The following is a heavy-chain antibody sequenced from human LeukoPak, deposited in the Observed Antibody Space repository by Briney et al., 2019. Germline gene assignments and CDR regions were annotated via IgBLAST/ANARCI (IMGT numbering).Heavy chain of an antibody. CDR2: ISTGSSTI. Sequence: PGGSLRPSCAASGFTFSSYSMNWVRQAPGKGLEWVSYISTGSSTIYYADSVKGRFTISRDNAKNSLYLQMNSLRAEDTAVYYCAGVHAAYPFDYWGQGTLVTVSS. CDR1: GFTFSSYS. J-gene: IGHJ4*02. V-gene: IGHV3-48*01. D-gene: IGHD2-15*01. CDR3: AGVHAAYPFDY.